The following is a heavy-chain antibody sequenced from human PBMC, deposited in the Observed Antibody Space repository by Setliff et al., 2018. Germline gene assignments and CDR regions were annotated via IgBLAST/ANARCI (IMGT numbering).Heavy chain of an antibody. CDR1: GYTLTELS. V-gene: IGHV1-24*01. D-gene: IGHD5-12*01. Sequence: ASVKVSCKVSGYTLTELSMHWVRQAPGKGLEWMGGFDPEDGETIYAQKFQGRVTMTRDTSTSTVYMELSSLRSEDTAVYYCARVQLEEMATIFLDYWGQGTLVTVSS. CDR2: FDPEDGET. CDR3: ARVQLEEMATIFLDY. J-gene: IGHJ4*02.